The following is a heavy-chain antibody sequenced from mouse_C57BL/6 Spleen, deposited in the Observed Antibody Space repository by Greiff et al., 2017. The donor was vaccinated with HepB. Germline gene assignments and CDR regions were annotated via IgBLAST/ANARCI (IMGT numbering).Heavy chain of an antibody. CDR1: GFNIKDDY. Sequence: EVKLQQSGAELVRPGASVKLSCTASGFNIKDDYMHWVKQRPEQGLEWIGWIDPENGDTEYASKFQGKATITADTSSNTAYLQLSSLTSEDTAVYYCTTDYGSSYVSDYWGQGTTLTVSS. J-gene: IGHJ2*01. V-gene: IGHV14-4*01. D-gene: IGHD1-1*01. CDR3: TTDYGSSYVSDY. CDR2: IDPENGDT.